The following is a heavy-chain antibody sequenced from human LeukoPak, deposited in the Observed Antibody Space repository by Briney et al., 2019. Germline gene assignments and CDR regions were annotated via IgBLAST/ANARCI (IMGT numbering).Heavy chain of an antibody. CDR1: GFMFASYA. CDR3: AGLFPLYYYGMDV. V-gene: IGHV3-23*01. CDR2: ISGSGGST. Sequence: PGGSLRLSCAASGFMFASYAMSWVRLAPGKGLEWVSAISGSGGSTYYADSVKGRFTISRDNSKNTLYLQMNSLRAEDTAVYYCAGLFPLYYYGMDVWGQGTTVTVSS. D-gene: IGHD6-19*01. J-gene: IGHJ6*02.